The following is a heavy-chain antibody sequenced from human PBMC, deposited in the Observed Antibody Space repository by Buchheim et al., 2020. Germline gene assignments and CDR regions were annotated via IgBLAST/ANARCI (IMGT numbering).Heavy chain of an antibody. V-gene: IGHV4-39*02. CDR3: ARDLVSGQLVHYYYYGMDV. CDR1: GGSISSSSYY. D-gene: IGHD6-6*01. CDR2: IYYSGST. Sequence: QLQLQESGPGLVKPSETLSLTCTVSGGSISSSSYYWGWIRQPPGKGLEWIGSIYYSGSTYYNPSLKSRVTISVDTSKNQFSLKLSSVTAADTAVYYCARDLVSGQLVHYYYYGMDVWGQGTT. J-gene: IGHJ6*02.